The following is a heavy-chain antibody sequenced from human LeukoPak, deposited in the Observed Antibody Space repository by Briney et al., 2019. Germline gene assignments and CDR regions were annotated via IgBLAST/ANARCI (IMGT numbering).Heavy chain of an antibody. J-gene: IGHJ4*02. D-gene: IGHD3-22*01. CDR1: GFTFSSYS. Sequence: GSLRLSCAASGFTFSSYSMNWVRQAPGKGLEWVSSISSSSSYIYYADSVKGRFTISRDNAKNSLYLQMNSQRAEDTAVYYCARDSSGYSVFDYWGQGTLVTVSS. V-gene: IGHV3-21*01. CDR3: ARDSSGYSVFDY. CDR2: ISSSSSYI.